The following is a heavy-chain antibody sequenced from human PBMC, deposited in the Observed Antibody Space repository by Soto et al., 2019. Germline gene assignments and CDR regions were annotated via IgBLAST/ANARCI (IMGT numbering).Heavy chain of an antibody. CDR3: AVSPQYYDFWSRDYYYYMDV. CDR1: GYTFTSYG. J-gene: IGHJ6*03. D-gene: IGHD3-3*01. CDR2: ISAYNGNT. V-gene: IGHV1-18*01. Sequence: ASVKVSCKASGYTFTSYGISWVRQAPGQGLEWMGWISAYNGNTNYAQKLQGRVTMTTDTSTSTAYMELRSLRSDDTAVYYCAVSPQYYDFWSRDYYYYMDVWGKG.